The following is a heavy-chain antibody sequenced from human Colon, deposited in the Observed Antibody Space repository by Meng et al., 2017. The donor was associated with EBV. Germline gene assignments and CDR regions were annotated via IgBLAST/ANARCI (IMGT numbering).Heavy chain of an antibody. CDR3: ARGPGGSYYLYYFDY. D-gene: IGHD1-26*01. J-gene: IGHJ4*02. CDR2: INHSGST. V-gene: IGHV4-34*01. CDR1: GGSFSGYY. Sequence: GQLQHWGAGLLKPSETLSLTCAVYGGSFSGYYWSWIRQPPEKGLEWIGEINHSGSTNYNPSLKSRVTISVDTSKKQFSLKLSSVTAADTAVYYCARGPGGSYYLYYFDYWGQGTLVTASS.